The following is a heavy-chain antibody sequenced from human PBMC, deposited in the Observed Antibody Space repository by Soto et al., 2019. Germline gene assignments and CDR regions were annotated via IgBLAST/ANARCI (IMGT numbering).Heavy chain of an antibody. J-gene: IGHJ6*03. CDR3: ARVIRGYCSSTTCYLPPPHYYYYVDV. Sequence: GGSLRLSCAASGFTLSIYSMSWVRQAPGKGLEWVANIKQDGSEKSYVDSVKGRFTISRDNAKNSLYLKMNSLRAEDTAVYYCARVIRGYCSSTTCYLPPPHYYYYVDVWGKGTTVTVSS. D-gene: IGHD2-2*01. CDR2: IKQDGSEK. V-gene: IGHV3-7*01. CDR1: GFTLSIYS.